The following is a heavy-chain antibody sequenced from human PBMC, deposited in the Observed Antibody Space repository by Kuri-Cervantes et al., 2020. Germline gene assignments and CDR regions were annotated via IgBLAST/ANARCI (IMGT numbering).Heavy chain of an antibody. J-gene: IGHJ3*02. CDR3: ARVGQWLDRNDAFDI. CDR1: GFSFSSYG. Sequence: GGSLRLSWAASGFSFSSYGMSWVRQAPGKGLEWVSYISSSGSTIYYADSVKGRFTISRDNAKNSLYLQMNSLRAEDTAVYYCARVGQWLDRNDAFDIWGQGTMVTVSS. D-gene: IGHD6-19*01. CDR2: ISSSGSTI. V-gene: IGHV3-48*04.